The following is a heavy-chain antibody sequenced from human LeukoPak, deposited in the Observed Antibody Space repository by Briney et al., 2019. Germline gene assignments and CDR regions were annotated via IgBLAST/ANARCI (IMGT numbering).Heavy chain of an antibody. V-gene: IGHV7-4-1*02. CDR3: ARASLVVVAGWFDP. D-gene: IGHD2-15*01. CDR1: GYTFTSYA. J-gene: IGHJ5*02. Sequence: GASVTVSCTASGYTFTSYAMNWVRQAPGQGLEWMGWINTNTGNTTYAQGFTGRFVFSLDTSVSTAYLQISSLRAEDTAVYYCARASLVVVAGWFDPWGQGTLVTVSS. CDR2: INTNTGNT.